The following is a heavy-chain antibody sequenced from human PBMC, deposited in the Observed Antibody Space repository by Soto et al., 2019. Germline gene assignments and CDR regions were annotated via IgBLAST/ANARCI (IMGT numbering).Heavy chain of an antibody. V-gene: IGHV3-23*01. J-gene: IGHJ4*02. Sequence: PGGSLRLSCAASGFTFSNCAMNWVRQAPGKGPEWVSAIRGDGGTAYYADSVKGRFTISRDNSKRTLFLQMNSLRAEDTAVYYCIKVHCDSWSTHPYDIDYWGQGTMVTVSS. CDR1: GFTFSNCA. D-gene: IGHD3-3*01. CDR3: IKVHCDSWSTHPYDIDY. CDR2: IRGDGGTA.